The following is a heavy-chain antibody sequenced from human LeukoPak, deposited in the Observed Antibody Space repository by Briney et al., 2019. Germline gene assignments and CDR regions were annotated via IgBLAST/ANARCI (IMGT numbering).Heavy chain of an antibody. D-gene: IGHD1-7*01. CDR3: ALYNWNSKRDLDY. J-gene: IGHJ4*02. CDR1: GFTFSSHW. Sequence: GGSLRLSCAASGFTFSSHWMSWVRQAPGKGLEWVANIKHDGSEKYYVGSVKGRFTISRDNAKNSLYLQMNSLRAEDTAVYYCALYNWNSKRDLDYWGQGILVTVSS. V-gene: IGHV3-7*05. CDR2: IKHDGSEK.